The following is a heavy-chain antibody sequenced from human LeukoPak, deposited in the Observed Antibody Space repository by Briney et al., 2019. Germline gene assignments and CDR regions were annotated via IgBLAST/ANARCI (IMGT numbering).Heavy chain of an antibody. Sequence: SETLSLTCAVYGGSFSGYYWSWIRQPPGKGLEWIGEINHSGSTNYNPSLKSRVTISVDTSKNQFSLKLSSVTAADTAMYYCARARLGRGLDYWGQGTLVTVSS. CDR1: GGSFSGYY. CDR2: INHSGST. V-gene: IGHV4-34*01. CDR3: ARARLGRGLDY. J-gene: IGHJ4*02. D-gene: IGHD6-19*01.